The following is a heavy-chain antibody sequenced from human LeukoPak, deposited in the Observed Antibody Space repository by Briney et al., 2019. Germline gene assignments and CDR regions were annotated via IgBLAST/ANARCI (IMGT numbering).Heavy chain of an antibody. Sequence: SVKVSCKASGGTFSSYAISWVRQAAGQGLEWRGGIIPIFGTANYAQKFQGRVTITADESTSTAYMELSSLRSEDTAVYYCARSGRTVEMAYYFDYWGQGTLVTVSS. CDR3: ARSGRTVEMAYYFDY. J-gene: IGHJ4*02. V-gene: IGHV1-69*13. CDR1: GGTFSSYA. CDR2: IIPIFGTA. D-gene: IGHD5-24*01.